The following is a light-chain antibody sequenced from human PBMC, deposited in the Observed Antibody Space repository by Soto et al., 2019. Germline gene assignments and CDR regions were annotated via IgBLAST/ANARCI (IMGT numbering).Light chain of an antibody. V-gene: IGLV2-14*01. J-gene: IGLJ3*02. Sequence: QSALTQPASVSGSAGQSITISCSGTMRDVGAYNLVSWYQKHPGTAPKLIIYEVRNRPSGISSRFSGSRSGNTASLPISGLQSEDEGDYYCSPYTARSTLVFGGGTKLTVL. CDR1: MRDVGAYNL. CDR3: SPYTARSTLV. CDR2: EVR.